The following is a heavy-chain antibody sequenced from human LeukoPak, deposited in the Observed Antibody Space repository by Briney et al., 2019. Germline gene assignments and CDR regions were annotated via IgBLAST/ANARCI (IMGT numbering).Heavy chain of an antibody. Sequence: GGSLRLSCAASGFTFSTYSMDWVRQAPGKGLEWVSSIISSSSYIYYADSVKGRFTISRDNAKNSLYLQMNSLRAEDTAVYYCARDPQYCSGGSCYSFDYWGQGTLVTVSS. CDR1: GFTFSTYS. J-gene: IGHJ4*02. D-gene: IGHD2-15*01. CDR2: IISSSSYI. V-gene: IGHV3-21*01. CDR3: ARDPQYCSGGSCYSFDY.